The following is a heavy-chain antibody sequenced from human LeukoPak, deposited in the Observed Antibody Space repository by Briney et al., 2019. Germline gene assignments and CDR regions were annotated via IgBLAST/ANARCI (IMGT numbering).Heavy chain of an antibody. V-gene: IGHV1-2*02. CDR1: GYTFTGYY. J-gene: IGHJ5*02. CDR3: ARGRWFGDERKTYNWFDP. D-gene: IGHD3-10*01. Sequence: ASVKVSCKASGYTFTGYYMHWVRQAPGQGLEWMGWINPNSGGTNYAQKFQGRVTMTRDTSISTAYMELSRLRSDDTAVYYCARGRWFGDERKTYNWFDPWGQGTLVTVSS. CDR2: INPNSGGT.